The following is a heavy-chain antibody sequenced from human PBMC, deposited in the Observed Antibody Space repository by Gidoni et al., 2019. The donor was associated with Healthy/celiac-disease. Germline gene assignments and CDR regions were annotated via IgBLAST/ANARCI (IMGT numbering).Heavy chain of an antibody. J-gene: IGHJ4*02. D-gene: IGHD1-26*01. CDR3: ARDRGVGATLDY. V-gene: IGHV3-30-3*01. CDR1: GLTFSSYD. Sequence: QVQLVESGGGGVQPGRSLRRSCAASGLTFSSYDMHWVRQAPGKGLGLVAVISYDGSNKYYADSVKGRFTISRDNSKNTLYLQMNSLRAEDTAVYYCARDRGVGATLDYWGQGTLVTVSS. CDR2: ISYDGSNK.